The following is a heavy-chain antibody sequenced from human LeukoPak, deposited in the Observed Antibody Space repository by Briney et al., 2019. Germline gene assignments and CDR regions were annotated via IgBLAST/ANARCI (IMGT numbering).Heavy chain of an antibody. D-gene: IGHD2-21*02. CDR3: AKGPSRDPKPFDY. CDR1: GFTFSSYA. J-gene: IGHJ4*02. Sequence: GGSLRLSCAASGFTFSSYAMSRVRQAPGKGLEWVSACSGSGGSTYYAESVKGRFTISRDNSKNTLYLQMTSLRAEDTAVYYCAKGPSRDPKPFDYWGQGTLVTVSS. CDR2: CSGSGGST. V-gene: IGHV3-23*01.